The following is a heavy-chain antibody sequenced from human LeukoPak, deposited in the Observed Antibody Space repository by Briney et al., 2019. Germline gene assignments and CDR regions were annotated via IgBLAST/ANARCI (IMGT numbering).Heavy chain of an antibody. CDR1: GFTFSSYA. J-gene: IGHJ5*02. CDR3: ARVLSGSWDWFDP. V-gene: IGHV3-30-3*01. CDR2: ISYDGSNK. D-gene: IGHD3-22*01. Sequence: GGSLRLSCAASGFTFSSYAMHWVRQAPGKGLEWVAVISYDGSNKYYADSVKGRFTISRDNSKNTLYLQMNSLRAEDTAMYYCARVLSGSWDWFDPWGQGTLVTVSS.